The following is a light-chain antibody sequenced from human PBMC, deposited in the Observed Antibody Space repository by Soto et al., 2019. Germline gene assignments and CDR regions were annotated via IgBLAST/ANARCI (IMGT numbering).Light chain of an antibody. Sequence: QSVLTQPPSASGTPGQRVTISCSGSSSNIASNTVNWYQQLPGTAPKLLIYNNNHRPSGVLDRFSGSKSGTSASLAISGLKSEDEADYYCAAWDDRLNGPLFGGGTKLTVL. V-gene: IGLV1-44*01. J-gene: IGLJ2*01. CDR1: SSNIASNT. CDR2: NNN. CDR3: AAWDDRLNGPL.